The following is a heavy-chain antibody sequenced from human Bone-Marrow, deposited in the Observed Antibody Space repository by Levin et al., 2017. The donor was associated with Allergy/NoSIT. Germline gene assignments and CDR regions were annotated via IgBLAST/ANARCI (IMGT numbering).Heavy chain of an antibody. J-gene: IGHJ4*02. Sequence: GESLKISCAASGFTFSSYWMSWVRQAPGKGLEWVANIKQDGSEKYYVDSVKGRFTISRDNAKNSLYLQMNSLRAEDTAVYYCASGVVIDYWGQGTLVTVSS. D-gene: IGHD3-3*01. V-gene: IGHV3-7*03. CDR3: ASGVVIDY. CDR1: GFTFSSYW. CDR2: IKQDGSEK.